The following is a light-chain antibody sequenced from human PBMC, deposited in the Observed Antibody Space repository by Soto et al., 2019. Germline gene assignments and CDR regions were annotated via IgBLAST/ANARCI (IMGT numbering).Light chain of an antibody. J-gene: IGKJ5*01. CDR2: GAS. CDR3: QQYVNSPIT. V-gene: IGKV3-20*01. Sequence: ELVLTQSPGTLSLSPGERATLSCKASQSISSTYLAWYQQKPGQAPRLLIYGASSRATGIPDRFSGSGSGTDFTLTISRLEPEDFAVYYCQQYVNSPITFGQGTRLEIK. CDR1: QSISSTY.